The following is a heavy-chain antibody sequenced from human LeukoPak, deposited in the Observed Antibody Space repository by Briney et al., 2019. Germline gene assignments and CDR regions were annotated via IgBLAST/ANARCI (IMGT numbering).Heavy chain of an antibody. D-gene: IGHD3-22*01. Sequence: ASVKVSCKASGYTFLDYYMHWVRPAPGQGREWVGWINPNSGCTNYAQNFQGRVTMTRDTSINTAYMELSRLRSDDTAVYYCARVLRGITMILVVDAFDIWGQGTGVTVSS. CDR2: INPNSGCT. CDR1: GYTFLDYY. CDR3: ARVLRGITMILVVDAFDI. J-gene: IGHJ3*02. V-gene: IGHV1-2*02.